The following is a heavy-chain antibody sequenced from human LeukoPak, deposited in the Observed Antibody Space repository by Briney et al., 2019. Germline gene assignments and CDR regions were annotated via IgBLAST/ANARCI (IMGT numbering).Heavy chain of an antibody. CDR3: ARRSDYYDSSAYYY. CDR2: MNPNSGNT. Sequence: GGSVKVSCKASGYTFTNYDINWVRQATGQGLEWMGWMNPNSGNTGYAQKFQGRVTITRDTSIGTAYMELSSLRSDDTAVYYCARRSDYYDSSAYYYWGQGTLVTVSS. J-gene: IGHJ4*02. V-gene: IGHV1-8*03. D-gene: IGHD3-22*01. CDR1: GYTFTNYD.